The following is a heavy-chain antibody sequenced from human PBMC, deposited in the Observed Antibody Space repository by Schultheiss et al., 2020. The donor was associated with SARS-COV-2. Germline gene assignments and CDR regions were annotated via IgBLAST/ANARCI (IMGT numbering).Heavy chain of an antibody. V-gene: IGHV3-23*01. CDR1: GFTFSSYA. CDR3: AKWAWNYSDYYYYYMDV. D-gene: IGHD1-7*01. CDR2: ISGSGGST. J-gene: IGHJ6*03. Sequence: GGSLRLSCAASGFTFSSYAMSWVRQAPGKGLEWVSAISGSGGSTYYADSVKGRFTISRDNSKNTLYLQMNSLRAEDTAVYYCAKWAWNYSDYYYYYMDVWGKGTTVTVSS.